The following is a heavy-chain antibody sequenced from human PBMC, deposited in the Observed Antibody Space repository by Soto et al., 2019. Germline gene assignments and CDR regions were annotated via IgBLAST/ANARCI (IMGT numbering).Heavy chain of an antibody. D-gene: IGHD3-22*01. CDR1: GFTFSRYS. J-gene: IGHJ3*02. CDR3: ATDYYFDTGARIGAFDI. Sequence: DVQLVESGGGLVKPGGSLRLSCAASGFTFSRYSMTWVRQTPGKGLEWVSSITTSSDVYYADSLKGRFTISRDNAKNSLYLPMNCLRAEDAAVYYCATDYYFDTGARIGAFDIWGQGTMVTVSS. V-gene: IGHV3-21*01. CDR2: ITTSSDV.